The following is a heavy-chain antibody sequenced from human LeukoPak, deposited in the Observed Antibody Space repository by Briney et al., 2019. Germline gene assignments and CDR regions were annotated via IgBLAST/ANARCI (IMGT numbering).Heavy chain of an antibody. V-gene: IGHV3-33*01. CDR2: IWHDASHT. J-gene: IGHJ4*02. CDR3: AREIFGSGGYPDY. CDR1: GFSFSTYA. Sequence: PGGSLRLSCAASGFSFSTYAMHWVRQAPGKGLQWVALIWHDASHTFYTDSVKGRFTISRDNSKNTVYLQMNSLGGEDTAVYYCAREIFGSGGYPDYWGQGTLVTVSS. D-gene: IGHD3-10*01.